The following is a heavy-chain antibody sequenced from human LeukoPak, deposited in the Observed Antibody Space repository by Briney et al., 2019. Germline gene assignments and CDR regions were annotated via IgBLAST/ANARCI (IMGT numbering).Heavy chain of an antibody. CDR3: ARRVEGLWYGDHRRAFDI. CDR1: GGSISSSSYY. D-gene: IGHD4-17*01. Sequence: SETLSLTCTVSGGSISSSSYYWGWIRQPPGKGLEWIGSIYYSGSTYYNPSLKSRVTISVDTSKNQFSLKLSSVTAADTAVYYCARRVEGLWYGDHRRAFDIWGQGTMVTVSS. CDR2: IYYSGST. J-gene: IGHJ3*02. V-gene: IGHV4-39*01.